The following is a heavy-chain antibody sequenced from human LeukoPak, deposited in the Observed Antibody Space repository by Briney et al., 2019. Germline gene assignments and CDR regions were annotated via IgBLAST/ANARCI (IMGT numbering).Heavy chain of an antibody. Sequence: GGSLRLSCAASGFTFSSYGMSWVRQAPGKGLEWVSAISGSGGSTYYADSVKGRFTISRDNSKNTLYLQMNSLRAEDTAVYYCAKGYYYDSSGFSYWGQGTLVIVSS. CDR1: GFTFSSYG. D-gene: IGHD3-22*01. V-gene: IGHV3-23*01. CDR3: AKGYYYDSSGFSY. J-gene: IGHJ4*02. CDR2: ISGSGGST.